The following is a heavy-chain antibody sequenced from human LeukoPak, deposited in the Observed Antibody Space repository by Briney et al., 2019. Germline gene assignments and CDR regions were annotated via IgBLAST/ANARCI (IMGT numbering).Heavy chain of an antibody. Sequence: PGRSLRLSCAASGFTFSSYGMHWVRQAPGKGLEWVAVISYDGSNKYYADSVKGRFTISRDNSKNTLYLQMNSLRAEDTAVYYCARVYGVRGDSSGPAGYWGQGTLVTVSS. CDR1: GFTFSSYG. V-gene: IGHV3-30*03. CDR2: ISYDGSNK. J-gene: IGHJ4*02. CDR3: ARVYGVRGDSSGPAGY. D-gene: IGHD3-22*01.